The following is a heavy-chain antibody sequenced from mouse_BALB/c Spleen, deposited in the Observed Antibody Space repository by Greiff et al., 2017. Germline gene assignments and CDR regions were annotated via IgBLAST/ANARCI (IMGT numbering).Heavy chain of an antibody. CDR1: GYTFTSYT. Sequence: QVQLKESGAELARPGASVKMSCKASGYTFTSYTMHWVKQRPGQGLEWIGYINPSSGYTNYNQKFKDKATLTADKSSSTAYMQLSSLTSEDSAVYYCARGVGNSTPYYFDYWGQGTTLTVSS. D-gene: IGHD2-1*01. CDR3: ARGVGNSTPYYFDY. CDR2: INPSSGYT. J-gene: IGHJ2*01. V-gene: IGHV1-4*01.